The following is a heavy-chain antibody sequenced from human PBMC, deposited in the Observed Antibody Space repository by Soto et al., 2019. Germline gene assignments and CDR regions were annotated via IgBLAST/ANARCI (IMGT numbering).Heavy chain of an antibody. CDR2: IYYSGST. CDR1: GGSISSSSYY. CDR3: ARQTYYDFWSGYLDYFDY. V-gene: IGHV4-39*01. J-gene: IGHJ4*02. Sequence: SETLSLTCTVSGGSISSSSYYWGWIRQPPGKGLEWIGSIYYSGSTYYNPSLKSRVTISVDTSKNQFSLKLSSVTAADTAVYYCARQTYYDFWSGYLDYFDYWGQGTLVTVSS. D-gene: IGHD3-3*01.